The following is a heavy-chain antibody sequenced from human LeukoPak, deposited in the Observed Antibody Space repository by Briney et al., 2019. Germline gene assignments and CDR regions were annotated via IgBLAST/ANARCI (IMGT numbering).Heavy chain of an antibody. J-gene: IGHJ4*02. CDR1: GYTLTELS. Sequence: VASVKVSCKVSGYTLTELSLHWVRQAPGKGLEWMGALNTEDGEMIYSQKVQGRVTMTKDTSTDIAYMEMSSLRSEDTAVYSCATGRTKWDLLNYWGQGTLVTVSS. D-gene: IGHD1-26*01. CDR3: ATGRTKWDLLNY. CDR2: LNTEDGEM. V-gene: IGHV1-24*01.